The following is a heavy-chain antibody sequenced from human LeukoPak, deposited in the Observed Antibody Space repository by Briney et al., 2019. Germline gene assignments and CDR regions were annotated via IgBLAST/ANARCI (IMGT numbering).Heavy chain of an antibody. Sequence: GGSLRLSCAASGFIFSDYYMSWIRQAPGKGLEWVSYISGASDYTKYADSVRGRFTIFRDNAKNLLYLQMNSLRDEDTAVYYCARDGFSYGWYSWGQGTMVTGSS. CDR3: ARDGFSYGWYS. V-gene: IGHV3-11*06. CDR1: GFIFSDYY. J-gene: IGHJ3*01. D-gene: IGHD6-19*01. CDR2: ISGASDYT.